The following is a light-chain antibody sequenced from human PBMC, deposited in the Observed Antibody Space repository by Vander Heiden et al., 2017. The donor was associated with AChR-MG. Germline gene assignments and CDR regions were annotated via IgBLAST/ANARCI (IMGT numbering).Light chain of an antibody. CDR3: YSAADNNWF. CDR1: VLAKKY. V-gene: IGLV3-27*01. J-gene: IGLJ2*01. CDR2: KDS. Sequence: SYELTQPSSVSVSPGQTVRITCSGDVLAKKYARWFQQKPGQAPVLVIYKDSERPSGIPERFAGSSSGTTVTLTISGAQVEDEADYYCYSAADNNWFFGGGTKLTVL.